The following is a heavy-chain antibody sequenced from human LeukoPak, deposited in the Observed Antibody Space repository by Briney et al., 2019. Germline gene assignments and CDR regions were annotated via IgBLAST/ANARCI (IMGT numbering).Heavy chain of an antibody. D-gene: IGHD4-23*01. Sequence: GGSLRLSCVASGFTFDICAMSWVRQAPGKGPEWVSSIGGPTETFYADSVKGRFTVSRDNSQNTLSLQMNSLRAEDTAVYYCVKDATPRNSIWDYFGKWGQGALVTVST. CDR2: IGGPTET. CDR3: VKDATPRNSIWDYFGK. J-gene: IGHJ4*02. CDR1: GFTFDICA. V-gene: IGHV3-23*01.